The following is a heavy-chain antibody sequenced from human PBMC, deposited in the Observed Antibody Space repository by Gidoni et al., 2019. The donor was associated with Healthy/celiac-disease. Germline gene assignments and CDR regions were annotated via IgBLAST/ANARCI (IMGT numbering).Heavy chain of an antibody. CDR3: AKVGTYSSSWYGGAFDI. CDR2: ISWNSGSI. Sequence: EVQLVESGGGLVQPGRSLRLSCAASGFTFDDYAMHWVRQAPGKGLEWVSGISWNSGSIGYADSVKGRFTISRDNAKNSLYLQMNSLRAEDTALYYCAKVGTYSSSWYGGAFDIWGQGTMVTVSS. J-gene: IGHJ3*02. V-gene: IGHV3-9*01. D-gene: IGHD6-13*01. CDR1: GFTFDDYA.